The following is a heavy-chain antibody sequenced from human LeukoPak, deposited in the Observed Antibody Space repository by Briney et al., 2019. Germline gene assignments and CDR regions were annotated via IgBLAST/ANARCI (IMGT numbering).Heavy chain of an antibody. J-gene: IGHJ4*02. CDR1: GGSISSYY. V-gene: IGHV4-4*07. CDR2: IYTSGST. Sequence: SETLSLTCTVSGGSISSYYWSWIRQPAGKGLEWIGRIYTSGSTNYNPSLKSRVTISVDTSKNQFSLKLSSVTAADTAVYYCAGTRIVGATISFDYWGQGTLVTVSS. D-gene: IGHD1-26*01. CDR3: AGTRIVGATISFDY.